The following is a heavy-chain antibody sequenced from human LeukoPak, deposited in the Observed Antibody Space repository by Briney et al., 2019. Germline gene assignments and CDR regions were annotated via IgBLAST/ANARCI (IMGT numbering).Heavy chain of an antibody. CDR2: IIPIFGTA. CDR3: ARSPPYCSSTSCSSPSWFDP. J-gene: IGHJ5*02. D-gene: IGHD2-2*01. Sequence: GSSVKVSCKASGGTFSSYAISWVRQAPGQGLEWMGGIIPIFGTANYAQKFQGRVTITTDESTSTAYMELSSLRSEDTAVYYCARSPPYCSSTSCSSPSWFDPWGQGTLVTVSS. V-gene: IGHV1-69*05. CDR1: GGTFSSYA.